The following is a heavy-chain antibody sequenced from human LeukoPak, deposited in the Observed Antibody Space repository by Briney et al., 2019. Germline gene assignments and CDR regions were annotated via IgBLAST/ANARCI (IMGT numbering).Heavy chain of an antibody. D-gene: IGHD6-13*01. V-gene: IGHV3-23*01. CDR3: AKLRQQPHDY. CDR1: GLTFSDYY. Sequence: GGSLRLSCAASGLTFSDYYMSWVRQAPGKGLEWVSAISGSGGSTYYADSVKGRFTISRDNSKNTLYLQMNSLRAEDTAVYYCAKLRQQPHDYWGQGTLVTVSS. CDR2: ISGSGGST. J-gene: IGHJ4*02.